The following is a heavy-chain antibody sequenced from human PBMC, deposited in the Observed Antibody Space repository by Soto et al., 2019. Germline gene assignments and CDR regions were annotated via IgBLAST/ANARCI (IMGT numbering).Heavy chain of an antibody. CDR2: INPNSGGT. CDR1: GYTFTSYY. J-gene: IGHJ3*02. V-gene: IGHV1-2*02. Sequence: ASVKVSCKASGYTFTSYYMHWVRQAPGQGLEWMGWINPNSGGTNYAQKFQGRVTITGDKSTSTAYMELSRLRSDDTAVYYCARSQGPHDAFDIWGQGTMVTVSS. CDR3: ARSQGPHDAFDI.